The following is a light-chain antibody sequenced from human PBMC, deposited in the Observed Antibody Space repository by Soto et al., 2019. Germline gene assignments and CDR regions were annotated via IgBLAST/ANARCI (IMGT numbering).Light chain of an antibody. CDR1: SSDVGGYNY. V-gene: IGLV2-14*01. CDR2: DVS. CDR3: SSYTFSSTRV. Sequence: QSVLTQPASVSGSPGQSITISCTGTSSDVGGYNYVSWYQQHPGKAPKLIIYDVSNRPSGVSNRFSGSKSGNTASLTISGLQAQDEADYYCSSYTFSSTRVFGGGTKLTVL. J-gene: IGLJ2*01.